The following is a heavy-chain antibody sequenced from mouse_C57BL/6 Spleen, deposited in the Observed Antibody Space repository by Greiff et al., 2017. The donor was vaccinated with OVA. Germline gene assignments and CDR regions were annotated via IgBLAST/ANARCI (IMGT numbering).Heavy chain of an antibody. CDR1: GYAFSSSW. Sequence: QVQLQQSGPELVKPGASVKISCKASGYAFSSSWMNWVKQRPGKGLEWIGRIYPGDGDTNYNGKFKGKATLTADKSSSTAYMQLSSLTSEDSAVYFCARYGPYFDYWGQGTTLTVSS. V-gene: IGHV1-82*01. CDR3: ARYGPYFDY. J-gene: IGHJ2*01. CDR2: IYPGDGDT. D-gene: IGHD1-1*02.